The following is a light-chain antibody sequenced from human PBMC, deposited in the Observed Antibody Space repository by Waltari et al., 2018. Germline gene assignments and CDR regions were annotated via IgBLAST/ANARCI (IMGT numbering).Light chain of an antibody. CDR3: QQYYSSPPT. Sequence: DIVMTQSPDSLAVSLGERPTINCKSTQSVLYSSNNKNYLTWYQQKPGQPPKLLIYWASTRESGVPDRFSGSGSGTDFTLTISSLQAEDVAVYYCQQYYSSPPTFSQGTKVEIK. V-gene: IGKV4-1*01. J-gene: IGKJ1*01. CDR2: WAS. CDR1: QSVLYSSNNKNY.